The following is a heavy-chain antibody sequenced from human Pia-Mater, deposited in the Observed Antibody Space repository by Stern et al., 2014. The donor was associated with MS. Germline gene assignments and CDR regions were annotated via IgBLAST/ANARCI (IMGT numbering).Heavy chain of an antibody. CDR3: AKDRQYLTYFFDH. D-gene: IGHD2/OR15-2a*01. V-gene: IGHV3-30*18. J-gene: IGHJ5*02. CDR1: GFTFGSCA. Sequence: VQLVESGGGVVQPGRPLRLSCVASGFTFGSCAMHWVRQAPGKGLEWVAGGSYDGSNKYYDDPVQARCNISRDNSQNTLYMQMSSLRPEDTAVYYCAKDRQYLTYFFDHWGQGSLVTVSS. CDR2: GSYDGSNK.